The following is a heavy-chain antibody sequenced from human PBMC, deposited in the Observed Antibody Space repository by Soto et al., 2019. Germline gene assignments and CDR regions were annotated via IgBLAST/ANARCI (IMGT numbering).Heavy chain of an antibody. CDR3: ATRIFGVEY. D-gene: IGHD3-3*01. Sequence: EVQLLESGGGLVHPGGSLRLSFAASGSTLSPYAMSWVAQPPGKGLEWVSAIRGTSPSTYYADSVQGRFSISTDSSRKTLFLQMNTLRAEDTAVYFCATRIFGVEYWGQGTLVTVSS. J-gene: IGHJ4*02. CDR1: GSTLSPYA. V-gene: IGHV3-23*01. CDR2: IRGTSPST.